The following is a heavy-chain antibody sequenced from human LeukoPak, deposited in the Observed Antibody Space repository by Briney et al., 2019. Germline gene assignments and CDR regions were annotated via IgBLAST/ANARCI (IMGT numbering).Heavy chain of an antibody. Sequence: GGSLRLSCAAPGFTFSNYEMNWVRQAPGKGLEWVSYISGSGSTIYHADSVKGRFTISRDNAKNSLYLQMNSLRAEDTAVYYCARDDRYCSGGSCYGKTFDYWGQGTLVTVSS. CDR3: ARDDRYCSGGSCYGKTFDY. CDR1: GFTFSNYE. J-gene: IGHJ4*02. V-gene: IGHV3-48*03. D-gene: IGHD2-15*01. CDR2: ISGSGSTI.